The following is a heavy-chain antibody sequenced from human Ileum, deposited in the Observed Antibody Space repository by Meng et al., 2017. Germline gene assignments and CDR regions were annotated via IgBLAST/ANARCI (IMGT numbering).Heavy chain of an antibody. J-gene: IGHJ5*02. Sequence: QVQLQESGPGLVKPSETLSLTCTVSGASISAYYWSWIRQPPGKGLECIGYIFYNGDINCNPSLKSRVTISLDTSKSQISLKLTSVTAADTAVYYCARTARVFDPWGQGTLVTVSS. CDR2: IFYNGDI. V-gene: IGHV4-59*01. CDR3: ARTARVFDP. CDR1: GASISAYY.